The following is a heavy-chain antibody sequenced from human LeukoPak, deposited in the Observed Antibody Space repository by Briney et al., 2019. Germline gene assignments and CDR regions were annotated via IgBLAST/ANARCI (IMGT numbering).Heavy chain of an antibody. V-gene: IGHV3-23*01. J-gene: IGHJ4*02. Sequence: GGSLRLSCAGSGFTFSSYAMSWVRQAPGKGLEWVSTISGSGGSTYYADSVKGRFTFSRDNSKNTLYLQMNSLRAEDTAVYYCAKDGSGGTYSDFDYWGQGALVTVSS. D-gene: IGHD1-26*01. CDR2: ISGSGGST. CDR3: AKDGSGGTYSDFDY. CDR1: GFTFSSYA.